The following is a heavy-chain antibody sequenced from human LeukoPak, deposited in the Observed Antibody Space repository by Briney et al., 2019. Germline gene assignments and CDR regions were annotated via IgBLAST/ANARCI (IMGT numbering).Heavy chain of an antibody. Sequence: SVKVSCKAPGGTFSSYAIYWVRQAPGQGLEWMGGIIPIFDTVNYAQKFQGRVTMTRDTSTSTVYMELSSLRSEDTAVYYCARSPMVRGVKGTNWFDPWGQGTLVTVSS. D-gene: IGHD3-10*01. CDR3: ARSPMVRGVKGTNWFDP. V-gene: IGHV1-69*05. CDR1: GGTFSSYA. CDR2: IIPIFDTV. J-gene: IGHJ5*02.